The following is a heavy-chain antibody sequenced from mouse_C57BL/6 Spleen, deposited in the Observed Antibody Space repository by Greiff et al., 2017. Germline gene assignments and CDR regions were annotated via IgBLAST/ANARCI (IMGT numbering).Heavy chain of an antibody. D-gene: IGHD1-1*01. J-gene: IGHJ4*01. CDR2: INPSTGGT. Sequence: EVKLQESGPELVKPGASVKISCKASGYSFTGYYMNWVKQSPEKSLEWIGEINPSTGGTTYNQKFKAKATLTVDKSSSTAYMQLKSLTSEDSAVYYCARDGSFAMDYWGQGTSVTVSS. CDR3: ARDGSFAMDY. V-gene: IGHV1-42*01. CDR1: GYSFTGYY.